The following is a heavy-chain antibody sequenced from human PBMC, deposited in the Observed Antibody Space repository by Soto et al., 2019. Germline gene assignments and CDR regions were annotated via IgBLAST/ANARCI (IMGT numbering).Heavy chain of an antibody. Sequence: GGSLRLSCAASGLIFSNYKRHWVRQAPGKGLVWVSRISTDGSITDYADSVKGRFTVSRDNAKNTLYLQMNSLRVDDTAVYYCARDTNGLHYWGQGTLVTVSS. V-gene: IGHV3-74*01. CDR1: GLIFSNYK. D-gene: IGHD2-8*01. CDR3: ARDTNGLHY. CDR2: ISTDGSIT. J-gene: IGHJ4*02.